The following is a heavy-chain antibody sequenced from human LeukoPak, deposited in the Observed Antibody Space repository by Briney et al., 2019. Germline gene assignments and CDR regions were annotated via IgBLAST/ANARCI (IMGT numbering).Heavy chain of an antibody. CDR1: GGTFSSYA. D-gene: IGHD5-12*01. Sequence: SVKVSCKASGGTFSSYAISWVRQAPGQGLEWMGGIIPIFGTANYAQKFQGRVTITADKSTSTAYMELSSLRSEDTAVYYCTRDISYSAYDWGQGTLVTISS. CDR3: TRDISYSAYD. CDR2: IIPIFGTA. J-gene: IGHJ4*02. V-gene: IGHV1-69*06.